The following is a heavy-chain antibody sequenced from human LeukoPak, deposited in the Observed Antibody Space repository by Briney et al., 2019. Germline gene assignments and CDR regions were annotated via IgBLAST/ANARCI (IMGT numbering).Heavy chain of an antibody. CDR1: GFPFSSYS. CDR2: ISNSASTI. CDR3: ARDPVATSRFDY. J-gene: IGHJ4*02. V-gene: IGHV3-48*02. Sequence: GGSLRLSCAASGFPFSSYSMNWVRQAPGKGLEWVSYISNSASTIYYADSVTGRFTISRDNAKNSLYLQMNSLRDEDTAVYYRARDPVATSRFDYWGQGTLVTVSS. D-gene: IGHD5-12*01.